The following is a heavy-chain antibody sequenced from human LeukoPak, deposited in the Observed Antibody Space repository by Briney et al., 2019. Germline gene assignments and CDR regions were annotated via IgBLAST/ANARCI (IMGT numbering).Heavy chain of an antibody. V-gene: IGHV1-69*04. CDR1: GGTFSSYA. Sequence: PRASVKVSCKASGGTFSSYAISWVRQAPGQGLEWMGRIIPILGIANYAQKFQGRVTITADKSTSTAYMELSSLRSEDTAVYYCARDLGSSSNFDYWGQGTLVTVSS. J-gene: IGHJ4*02. D-gene: IGHD6-13*01. CDR2: IIPILGIA. CDR3: ARDLGSSSNFDY.